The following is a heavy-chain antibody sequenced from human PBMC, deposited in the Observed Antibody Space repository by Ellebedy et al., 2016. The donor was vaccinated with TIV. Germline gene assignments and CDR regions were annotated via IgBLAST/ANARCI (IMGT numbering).Heavy chain of an antibody. J-gene: IGHJ4*02. V-gene: IGHV3-13*01. D-gene: IGHD3-22*01. Sequence: GESLKISCAASGFTFSSYDMHWVRQATGKGLEWVSAIGTAGDTYYPGSVKGRFTISRENAKNSLYLQMNSLRAEDTAVYYCARDHSVGYYDSSGYYGYWGLGTLVTVSS. CDR3: ARDHSVGYYDSSGYYGY. CDR2: IGTAGDT. CDR1: GFTFSSYD.